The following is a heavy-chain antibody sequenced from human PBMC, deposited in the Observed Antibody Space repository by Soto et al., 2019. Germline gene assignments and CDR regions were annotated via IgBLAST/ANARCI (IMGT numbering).Heavy chain of an antibody. CDR2: IDPSDSYT. D-gene: IGHD6-13*01. CDR1: GYRFTSYW. Sequence: GESLKISCKGSGYRFTSYWISWVRQMPGKGLEWMGRIDPSDSYTNYSPSFQGHVTISADKSISTAYLQWSSLKASDTAMYYCARLKYSSSNWFDPWGQGTLVTVSS. V-gene: IGHV5-10-1*01. CDR3: ARLKYSSSNWFDP. J-gene: IGHJ5*02.